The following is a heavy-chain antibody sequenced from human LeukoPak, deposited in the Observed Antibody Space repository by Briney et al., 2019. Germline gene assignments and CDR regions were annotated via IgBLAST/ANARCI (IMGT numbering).Heavy chain of an antibody. J-gene: IGHJ6*03. CDR1: GGSISSSSYY. Sequence: SETLSLTCTVSGGSISSSSYYWGWIRQPPGKGLEWIVSIYYSGSTYYNPSLKSRVTISVDTSKNQFSLKLSSVTAADTAVYYCVRSSGWYYYYYYMDVWGKGTAVTISS. CDR3: VRSSGWYYYYYYMDV. V-gene: IGHV4-39*01. CDR2: IYYSGST. D-gene: IGHD6-19*01.